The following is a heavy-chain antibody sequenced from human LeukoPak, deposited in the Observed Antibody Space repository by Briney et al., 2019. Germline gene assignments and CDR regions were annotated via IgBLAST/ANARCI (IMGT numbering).Heavy chain of an antibody. CDR1: GYSFTSYW. D-gene: IGHD2-2*02. J-gene: IGHJ3*02. CDR3: ARHSYTSDPPGDAFDI. CDR2: IYPGDSDT. V-gene: IGHV5-51*01. Sequence: LGESLKISCKGSGYSFTSYWIGWVRQMPGKGLEWMGIIYPGDSDTRYSPSFQGQVTISADKSISTAYLQWSSLKASDTAMYYCARHSYTSDPPGDAFDIWGQGTMVTVSS.